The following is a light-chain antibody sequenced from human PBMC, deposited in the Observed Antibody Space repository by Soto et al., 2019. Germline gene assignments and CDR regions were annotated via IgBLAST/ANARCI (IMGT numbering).Light chain of an antibody. Sequence: EIVMTQSPATLSVSPGDRATLSCRAGQSVSSNLAWYQQKPGQAPRLLIYGASTRATGISARFSGSGSGTEFTLTISSLQSEDFAVYYCQRYNAWPITFGQGTRLDIK. CDR2: GAS. CDR1: QSVSSN. J-gene: IGKJ5*01. V-gene: IGKV3-15*01. CDR3: QRYNAWPIT.